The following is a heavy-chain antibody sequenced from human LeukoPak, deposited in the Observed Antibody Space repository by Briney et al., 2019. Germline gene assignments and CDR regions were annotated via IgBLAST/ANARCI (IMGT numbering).Heavy chain of an antibody. CDR1: GFTFDDYT. CDR2: ISWDGGST. V-gene: IGHV3-43*01. Sequence: GGSLRLSCAASGFTFDDYTMHWVRQAPGKGLEWVSLISWDGGSTYYADSVKGRFTISRDNSKNSLYLQMNSLRTEDTALYYCAKDMGRDGYNYGLDYWGQGTLVTVSS. CDR3: AKDMGRDGYNYGLDY. J-gene: IGHJ4*02. D-gene: IGHD5-24*01.